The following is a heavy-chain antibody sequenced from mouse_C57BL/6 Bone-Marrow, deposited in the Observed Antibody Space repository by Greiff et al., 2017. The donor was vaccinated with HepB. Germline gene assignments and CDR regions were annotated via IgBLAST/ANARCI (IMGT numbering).Heavy chain of an antibody. J-gene: IGHJ4*01. CDR2: IYPGSGNT. V-gene: IGHV1-66*01. Sequence: QVQLKESGPELVKPGASVKISCKASGYSFTSYYIHWVKQRPGQGLEWIGWIYPGSGNTKYNEKFKGKATLTADTSSSTAYMQLSSLTSEDSAVYYCARSDYDYDGGAYYAMDYWGQGTSVTVSS. D-gene: IGHD2-4*01. CDR3: ARSDYDYDGGAYYAMDY. CDR1: GYSFTSYY.